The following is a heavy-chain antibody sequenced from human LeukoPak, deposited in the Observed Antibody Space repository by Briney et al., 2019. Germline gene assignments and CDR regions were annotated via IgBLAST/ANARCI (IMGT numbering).Heavy chain of an antibody. D-gene: IGHD6-6*01. CDR1: GYTFATYG. Sequence: GASVKVSCKASGYTFATYGIRWVRQAPGQGLEWLGWISGYNGDTNYAHSLQDRVIMTTDTSTSTAYMELRNLNFNDTAVYYCARVWNHGGGQQLVDYRGQGTLVTVSS. V-gene: IGHV1-18*01. CDR3: ARVWNHGGGQQLVDY. J-gene: IGHJ4*02. CDR2: ISGYNGDT.